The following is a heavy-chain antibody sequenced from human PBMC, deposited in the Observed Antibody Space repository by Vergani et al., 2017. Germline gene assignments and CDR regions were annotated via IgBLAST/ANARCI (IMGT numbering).Heavy chain of an antibody. Sequence: QLQLQQSGPGLVKPSETLFLTCTVSADSISSGSYYWGWIRQPPGKSLEWIGSIYYSGLTYYNQSLKSRVAISVDTSKNQFSLKVTSVTAADTGIYCCARQRPGSGWSPGYFDDWGQGILVTVSS. V-gene: IGHV4-39*01. J-gene: IGHJ4*02. CDR2: IYYSGLT. CDR1: ADSISSGSYY. D-gene: IGHD6-19*01. CDR3: ARQRPGSGWSPGYFDD.